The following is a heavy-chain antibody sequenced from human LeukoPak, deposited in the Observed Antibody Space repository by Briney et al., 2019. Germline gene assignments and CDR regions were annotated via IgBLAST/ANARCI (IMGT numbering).Heavy chain of an antibody. CDR3: ARELDLYNWNYGGGYYFVY. CDR2: ISSSGSTI. Sequence: GGSLRLSCAASGFTFSDYYMSWIRQAPGKGLEWVSYISSSGSTIYYADSVKGRFTISRDNAKNSLYLQMNSLRAEDTAVYYCARELDLYNWNYGGGYYFVYWGQGTLVTVSS. D-gene: IGHD1-7*01. V-gene: IGHV3-11*04. J-gene: IGHJ4*02. CDR1: GFTFSDYY.